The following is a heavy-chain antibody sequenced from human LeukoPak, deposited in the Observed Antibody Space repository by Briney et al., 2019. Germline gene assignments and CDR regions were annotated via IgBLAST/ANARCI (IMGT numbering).Heavy chain of an antibody. CDR2: IYYSGST. V-gene: IGHV4-39*01. Sequence: PGGSLRLSCAASGFRFSDYYMTWIRQAPGKGLEWIGSIYYSGSTYYNPSLKSRVTISVDTSKNQFSLKLSSVTAADTAVYYCARQGAFNYWGQGTLVTVSS. CDR3: ARQGAFNY. CDR1: GFRFSDYY. J-gene: IGHJ4*02. D-gene: IGHD3-16*01.